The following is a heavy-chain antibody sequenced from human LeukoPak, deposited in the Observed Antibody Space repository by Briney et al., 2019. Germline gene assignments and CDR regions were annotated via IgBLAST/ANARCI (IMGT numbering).Heavy chain of an antibody. CDR1: GFTFSSYA. D-gene: IGHD2-2*01. J-gene: IGHJ3*02. CDR3: AKDFVVVPAAKLGYDAFDI. CDR2: ISGSGGST. V-gene: IGHV3-23*01. Sequence: GGSLRLSCAASGFTFSSYAMSWVRQAPGKGLEWVSAISGSGGSTYYADSVKGRFTISRDNSKNTLYLQMNSLRAEDTAVYYCAKDFVVVPAAKLGYDAFDIRGQGTMVTVSS.